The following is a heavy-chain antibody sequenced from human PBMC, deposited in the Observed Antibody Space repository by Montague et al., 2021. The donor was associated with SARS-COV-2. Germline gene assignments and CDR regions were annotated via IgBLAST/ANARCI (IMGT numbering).Heavy chain of an antibody. CDR2: INHGGST. V-gene: IGHV4-34*01. D-gene: IGHD3-10*01. J-gene: IGHJ6*03. Sequence: SETLSLTCAVHGGSFSTYSWNWIRQPPGKGLEWIGEINHGGSTNYNPSLKSRVTISADTSKNQFSLKLTSVAAADTAVYYCARLGDRVVPSPILGVGSYGSYCYMDFWGKGTTVTVSS. CDR3: ARLGDRVVPSPILGVGSYGSYCYMDF. CDR1: GGSFSTYS.